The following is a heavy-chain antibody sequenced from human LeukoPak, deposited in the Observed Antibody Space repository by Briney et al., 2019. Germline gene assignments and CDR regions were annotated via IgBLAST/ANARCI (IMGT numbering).Heavy chain of an antibody. CDR1: GFTFSSYA. CDR3: ARDDYGDYGGMGEFDY. J-gene: IGHJ4*02. Sequence: PGRSLRLSCAASGFTFSSYAMHWVRQAPGKGLEWVAVISYDGSNKYYADSVKGRFTISRDNSKNTLYLQMNSLRAEDTAVYYCARDDYGDYGGMGEFDYWGQGTLVTVSS. D-gene: IGHD4-17*01. V-gene: IGHV3-30-3*01. CDR2: ISYDGSNK.